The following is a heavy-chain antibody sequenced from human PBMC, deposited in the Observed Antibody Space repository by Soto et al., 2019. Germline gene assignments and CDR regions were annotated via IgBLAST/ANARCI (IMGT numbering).Heavy chain of an antibody. CDR3: ARDLGTAMDREDDFDI. Sequence: QVQLVESGGGVVQPGRSLRLSCAASGFTFSSYGMHWVRQAPGKGLEWVAVIWYDGSNKYYADSVKGRFTISRDNSKNTLYLQMNSLRAEDTAVYYCARDLGTAMDREDDFDIWGQGTMVTVSS. J-gene: IGHJ3*02. CDR2: IWYDGSNK. CDR1: GFTFSSYG. D-gene: IGHD5-18*01. V-gene: IGHV3-33*01.